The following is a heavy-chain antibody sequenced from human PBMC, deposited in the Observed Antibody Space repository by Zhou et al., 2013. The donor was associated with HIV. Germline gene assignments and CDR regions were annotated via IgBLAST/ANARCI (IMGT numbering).Heavy chain of an antibody. CDR2: ISGSGIHT. D-gene: IGHD2-2*01. V-gene: IGHV1-18*01. CDR1: GFSFGSYS. J-gene: IGHJ6*02. CDR3: ARGGNIRYARMDV. Sequence: LVQSGAEIKKPGTSVKVSCQASGFSFGSYSFSWVRQGPGQRLEWMGWISGSGIHTNYAQNFQARVTMTTDTSTTTAYMELMSLTPDDTAVYYCARGGNIRYARMDVWGQGITVTVSS.